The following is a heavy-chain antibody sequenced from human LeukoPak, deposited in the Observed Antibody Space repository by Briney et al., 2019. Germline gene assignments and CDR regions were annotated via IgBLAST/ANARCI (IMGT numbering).Heavy chain of an antibody. Sequence: PGGSLRLSCAASGFTFSSYGMHWVRQAPGKGLEWVAVISYDGSNKYYADSVKGRFTISRDNSKNTLYLQMNSLRAEDTAVYYCAKDLVLVSSWYPDYWGQGTLVTVSS. D-gene: IGHD6-13*01. J-gene: IGHJ4*02. CDR3: AKDLVLVSSWYPDY. V-gene: IGHV3-30*18. CDR1: GFTFSSYG. CDR2: ISYDGSNK.